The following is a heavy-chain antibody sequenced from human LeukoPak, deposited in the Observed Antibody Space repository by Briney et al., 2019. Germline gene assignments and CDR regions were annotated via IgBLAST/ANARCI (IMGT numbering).Heavy chain of an antibody. CDR3: ARVGDGYNELNY. Sequence: PGGSLRLSCEASGFTFRTYWMSWVRQAPGKGLEWVASINQDGSEKYYVDSVKGRFTVSRDNAKSSLYLQMNSLRAEDTAVYYCARVGDGYNELNYWGQGALVTVSS. J-gene: IGHJ4*02. V-gene: IGHV3-7*01. D-gene: IGHD5-24*01. CDR2: INQDGSEK. CDR1: GFTFRTYW.